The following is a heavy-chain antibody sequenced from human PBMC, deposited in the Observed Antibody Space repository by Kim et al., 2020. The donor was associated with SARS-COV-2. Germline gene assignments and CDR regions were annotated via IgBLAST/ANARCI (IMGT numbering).Heavy chain of an antibody. V-gene: IGHV4-34*01. CDR3: ARTDNLLYRRNYYYGMDV. CDR1: GGSFSGYY. D-gene: IGHD2-8*01. CDR2: INHSGST. Sequence: SETLSLTCAVYGGSFSGYYWSWIRQPPGKGLEWIGEINHSGSTNYNPSLKSRVTISVDTSKNQFSLKLSSVTAADTAVYYCARTDNLLYRRNYYYGMDVWGQGTTVTVSS. J-gene: IGHJ6*02.